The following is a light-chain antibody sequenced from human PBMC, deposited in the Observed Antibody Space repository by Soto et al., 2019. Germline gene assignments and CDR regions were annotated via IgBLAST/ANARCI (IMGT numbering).Light chain of an antibody. V-gene: IGLV2-11*01. CDR3: CAYAGSYTWV. Sequence: QSALTQPRSVSGSPGQSVTISCTGTSSDVGGYNYVSWYEQHPVKAPKLMIYDVTKRPPGVPDRFSSSKSGNPASLPISGLQAEDEADYYCCAYAGSYTWVFGTGTKVTVL. J-gene: IGLJ1*01. CDR1: SSDVGGYNY. CDR2: DVT.